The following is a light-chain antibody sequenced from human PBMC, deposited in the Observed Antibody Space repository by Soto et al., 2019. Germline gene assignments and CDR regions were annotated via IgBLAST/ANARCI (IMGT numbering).Light chain of an antibody. Sequence: DIEMSKTPFTLSATVVGSVTITCWASESISSWLAWYQQKPGKAPKLLIYDASSLESGVPSRFSGSGSGTEFTLTISGLQVDDSATYYCQQYHSYSRTFGQGTKV. J-gene: IGKJ1*01. CDR3: QQYHSYSRT. CDR1: ESISSW. CDR2: DAS. V-gene: IGKV1-5*01.